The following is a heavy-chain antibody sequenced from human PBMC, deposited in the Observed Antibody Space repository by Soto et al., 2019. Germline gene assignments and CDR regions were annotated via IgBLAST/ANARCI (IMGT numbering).Heavy chain of an antibody. Sequence: EVQLVESGGGLVQPGGSLRLSCAAYGFTFSSYWMHWVRQAPGKGLVWVSRINSDGSTTTYADSVKGRFTITRDNAKNTLYLQMNSLRAEDAAVYYCARSLNSGSTFDPWGQGTLVTVSS. D-gene: IGHD6-6*01. V-gene: IGHV3-74*01. CDR2: INSDGSTT. CDR1: GFTFSSYW. J-gene: IGHJ5*02. CDR3: ARSLNSGSTFDP.